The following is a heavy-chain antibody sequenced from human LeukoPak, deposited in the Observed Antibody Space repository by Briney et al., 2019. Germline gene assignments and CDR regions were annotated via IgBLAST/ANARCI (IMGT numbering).Heavy chain of an antibody. V-gene: IGHV4-34*01. CDR2: INHSGST. D-gene: IGHD2-2*01. J-gene: IGHJ5*02. Sequence: SETLSLTCAVYGASFSGYYWSWIRQPPGKGLEWIGEINHSGSTNYNPSLKSRVTISVDTSKNQFSLKLSSVTAADTAVYYCARGGSNIVVVPAANWFDPWGQGTLVTVSS. CDR3: ARGGSNIVVVPAANWFDP. CDR1: GASFSGYY.